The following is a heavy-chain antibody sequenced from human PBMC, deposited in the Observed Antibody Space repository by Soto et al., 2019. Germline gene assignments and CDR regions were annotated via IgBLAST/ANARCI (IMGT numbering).Heavy chain of an antibody. CDR1: GGSISSYY. V-gene: IGHV4-59*01. CDR2: IYYSGST. CDR3: ARDSPSRVTMVRGVSPRAFDI. D-gene: IGHD3-10*01. Sequence: TSETLSLTCTVSGGSISSYYWSWIRQPPGKGLEWIGYIYYSGSTNYNPSLKSRVTISVDTSKNQFSLKLSSVTAADTAVYYCARDSPSRVTMVRGVSPRAFDIWGQGTMVTVSS. J-gene: IGHJ3*02.